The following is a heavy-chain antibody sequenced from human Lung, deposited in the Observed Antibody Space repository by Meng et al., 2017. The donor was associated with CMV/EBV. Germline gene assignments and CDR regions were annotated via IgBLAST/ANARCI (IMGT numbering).Heavy chain of an antibody. CDR1: GYSFTSYW. CDR2: IYPGDSDT. V-gene: IGHV5-51*01. D-gene: IGHD5-24*01. Sequence: XVSXKGSGYSFTSYWIGWVRQMPGKGLEWMGIIYPGDSDTRYSPSFQGQVTISADKSISTAYLQWSSLKASDTAMYYCARGMATITGDAFDILGQGTMVTVSS. J-gene: IGHJ3*02. CDR3: ARGMATITGDAFDI.